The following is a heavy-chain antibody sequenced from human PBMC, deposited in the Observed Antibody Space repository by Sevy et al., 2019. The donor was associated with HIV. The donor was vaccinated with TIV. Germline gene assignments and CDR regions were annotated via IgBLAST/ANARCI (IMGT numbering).Heavy chain of an antibody. CDR2: ISACNDNT. CDR3: ARVDPYYEFGDV. V-gene: IGHV1-18*01. CDR1: GYTLTNYG. D-gene: IGHD3-3*01. Sequence: ASVKVSCKASGYTLTNYGISWVRQAPGQGLEWMGWISACNDNTNYAQNFQGRVTMTTDTSTSTGYMELRSLRSDDTAVYYCARVDPYYEFGDVWGQGTTVTVSS. J-gene: IGHJ6*02.